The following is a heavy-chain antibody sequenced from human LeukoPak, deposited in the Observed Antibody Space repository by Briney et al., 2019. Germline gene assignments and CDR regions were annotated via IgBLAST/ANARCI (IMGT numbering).Heavy chain of an antibody. CDR2: IYHGGST. J-gene: IGHJ3*02. CDR3: ARDGYYDSSGDAFDI. Sequence: SGTLSLTCAVSGGSISSSNWWSWVRQPPGKGLEWIGEIYHGGSTNYNLSLKSRVTISVDKSKNQFSLKLSSVTAADTAVYYCARDGYYDSSGDAFDIWGQGTMVTVSS. CDR1: GGSISSSNW. V-gene: IGHV4-4*02. D-gene: IGHD3-22*01.